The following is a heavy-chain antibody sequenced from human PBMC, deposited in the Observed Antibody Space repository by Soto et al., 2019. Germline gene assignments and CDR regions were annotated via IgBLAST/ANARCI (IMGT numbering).Heavy chain of an antibody. CDR1: GGSVSRGSYY. V-gene: IGHV4-61*01. CDR3: AREQTGGLLFDN. CDR2: VYYSGST. Sequence: SETLSLTGTVSGGSVSRGSYYWSWIRQPPGKRLEWIGYVYYSGSTNYNPSLKSRVTISVDTSKNQFSLKLSSVTAADTAAYYCAREQTGGLLFDNWGQGTLVTVSS. J-gene: IGHJ4*02. D-gene: IGHD1-26*01.